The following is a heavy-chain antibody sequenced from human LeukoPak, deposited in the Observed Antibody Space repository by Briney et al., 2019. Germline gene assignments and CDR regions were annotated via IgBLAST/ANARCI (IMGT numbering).Heavy chain of an antibody. CDR2: IRSSGDTI. CDR1: GFSFSSYE. V-gene: IGHV3-48*03. Sequence: GGSLILSCAASGFSFSSYEMNWVRQAPGKGLEWVSYIRSSGDTIYYADSVKGRFTISRDNARNSLYLQMNSLRAEDTAVYFCARGHLNAKAYYYHMNVWGKGTTVTVSS. D-gene: IGHD1-1*01. J-gene: IGHJ6*03. CDR3: ARGHLNAKAYYYHMNV.